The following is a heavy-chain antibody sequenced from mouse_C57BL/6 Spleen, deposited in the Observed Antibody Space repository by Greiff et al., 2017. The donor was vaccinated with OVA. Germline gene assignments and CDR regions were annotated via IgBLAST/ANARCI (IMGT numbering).Heavy chain of an antibody. Sequence: QVQLQQPGAELVKPGASVKLSCKASGYTFTSYWMHWVKQRPGQGLEWIGMIHPNSGSTNYNEKFKSKATLTVDKSSSTAYMQLSSLTSEDSAVYYGAREIYYGNYYFDYWGQGTTLTVSS. CDR3: AREIYYGNYYFDY. J-gene: IGHJ2*01. V-gene: IGHV1-64*01. D-gene: IGHD2-1*01. CDR2: IHPNSGST. CDR1: GYTFTSYW.